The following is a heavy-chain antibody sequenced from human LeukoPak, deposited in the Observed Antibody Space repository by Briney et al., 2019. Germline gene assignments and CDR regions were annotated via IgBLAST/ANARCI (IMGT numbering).Heavy chain of an antibody. CDR2: IYTSGST. CDR3: ARGYCSGGSCRNSHFDY. CDR1: GGSISSGSNY. Sequence: SETLSLTCTVSGGSISSGSNYWSWIRQPAGKGLEWIGRIYTSGSTNYNPSLKSRVTISVDTSKNQFSLKLSSVTAADTAVYYCARGYCSGGSCRNSHFDYWGQGTLVTVSS. D-gene: IGHD2-15*01. J-gene: IGHJ4*02. V-gene: IGHV4-61*02.